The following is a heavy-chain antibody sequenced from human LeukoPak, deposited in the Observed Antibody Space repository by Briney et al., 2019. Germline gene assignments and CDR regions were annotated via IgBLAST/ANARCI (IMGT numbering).Heavy chain of an antibody. CDR1: GGSISSYY. CDR3: ARVLGNNYDSSGYLTKASYDAFDI. Sequence: SETLSLTCTVSGGSISSYYWSWIRQPPGKGLEWIGYIYYSGSTNYNPSPKSRVTISVDTSKNQFSLKLSSVTAADTAVYYCARVLGNNYDSSGYLTKASYDAFDIWGQGTMVTVSS. D-gene: IGHD3-22*01. CDR2: IYYSGST. V-gene: IGHV4-59*08. J-gene: IGHJ3*02.